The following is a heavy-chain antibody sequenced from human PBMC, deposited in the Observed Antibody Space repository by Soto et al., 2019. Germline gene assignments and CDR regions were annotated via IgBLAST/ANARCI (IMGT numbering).Heavy chain of an antibody. Sequence: PAETLCLTCAFSGGSISSSNWWSWFRQPPVKGLEWIGEIYHSGSTNYNPSLKSRVTISVDKSKNQFSLKLSSVTAADTAVYYCASFLSSGWYERVDYYGMDVWGQGTPVTVSS. J-gene: IGHJ6*01. CDR3: ASFLSSGWYERVDYYGMDV. D-gene: IGHD6-19*01. CDR1: GGSISSSNW. V-gene: IGHV4-4*02. CDR2: IYHSGST.